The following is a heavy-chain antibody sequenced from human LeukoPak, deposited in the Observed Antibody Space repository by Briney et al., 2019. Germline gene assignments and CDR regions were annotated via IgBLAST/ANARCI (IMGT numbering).Heavy chain of an antibody. CDR2: FDPEDGET. D-gene: IGHD2-2*01. CDR1: GYTLTELS. J-gene: IGHJ4*02. Sequence: ASVKVSCTVSGYTLTELSMHWVRQAPGKGLEWMGGFDPEDGETIYAQKFQGRVTMTEDTSTDTAYMELSSLRSEDTAVYYCATGLRFQLLFWDYWGQGTLATVSS. V-gene: IGHV1-24*01. CDR3: ATGLRFQLLFWDY.